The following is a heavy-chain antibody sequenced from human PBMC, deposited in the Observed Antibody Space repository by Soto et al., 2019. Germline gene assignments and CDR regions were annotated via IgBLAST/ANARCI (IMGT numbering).Heavy chain of an antibody. D-gene: IGHD1-1*01. V-gene: IGHV4-30-4*01. CDR2: IYYTGRT. CDR3: SRDRANSPDFFDY. Sequence: SETLSLTCTVSGDSISSDDYYWTWIRQPPGKGLEWIGYIYYTGRTNYNPSLESRLTISIDRPKNQFSLTLTSVSAADTALYYCSRDRANSPDFFDYWGQGTLVT. J-gene: IGHJ4*02. CDR1: GDSISSDDYY.